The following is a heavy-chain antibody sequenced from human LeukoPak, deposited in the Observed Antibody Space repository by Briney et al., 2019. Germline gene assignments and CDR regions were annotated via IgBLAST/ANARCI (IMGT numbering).Heavy chain of an antibody. CDR2: INPNRGGA. Sequence: ASVNVSCKASGNTFIGNYIHCVRQARGQGLEWMGWINPNRGGANYPQRFHGRVTMAKDTSVTTALFNLDRLTSDDTAVYYCVTRSYTSGWPAWGQGTLVTVYS. CDR3: VTRSYTSGWPA. V-gene: IGHV1-2*02. J-gene: IGHJ5*02. D-gene: IGHD6-19*01. CDR1: GNTFIGNY.